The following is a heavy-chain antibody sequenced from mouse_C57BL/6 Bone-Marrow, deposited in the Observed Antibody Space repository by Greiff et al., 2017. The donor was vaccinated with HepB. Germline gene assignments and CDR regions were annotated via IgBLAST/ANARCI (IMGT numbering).Heavy chain of an antibody. D-gene: IGHD2-1*01. V-gene: IGHV1-15*01. Sequence: VQLVESGAELVRPGASVTLSCKASGYTFTDYEMHWVKQTPVHGLEWIGAIDPETGGTAYNQKFKGKAILTADKSSSTAYMELRSLTSEDSAVYYCTRGHYGNSAWFAYWGQGTLVTVSA. CDR1: GYTFTDYE. J-gene: IGHJ3*01. CDR3: TRGHYGNSAWFAY. CDR2: IDPETGGT.